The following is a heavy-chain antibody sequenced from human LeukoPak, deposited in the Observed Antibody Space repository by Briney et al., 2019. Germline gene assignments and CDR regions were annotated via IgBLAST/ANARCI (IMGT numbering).Heavy chain of an antibody. CDR2: IYYSGST. J-gene: IGHJ4*02. CDR1: GGSISSYY. V-gene: IGHV4-59*08. D-gene: IGHD3/OR15-3a*01. CDR3: ARQTGSGLFILP. Sequence: SETLSLTCTVSGGSISSYYWSWVRQPPGKGLEWIGFIYYSGSTNYNPSLKSRVTISLDTSKNQFSLKLTSVTAADTSVYYCARQTGSGLFILPGGQGTLVTVSS.